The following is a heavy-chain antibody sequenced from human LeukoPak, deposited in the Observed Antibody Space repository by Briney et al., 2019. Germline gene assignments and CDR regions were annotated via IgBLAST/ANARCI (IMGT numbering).Heavy chain of an antibody. CDR3: AREARGGDTAMVTSPFDY. CDR1: GYTFTSYD. D-gene: IGHD5-18*01. V-gene: IGHV1-2*04. J-gene: IGHJ4*02. CDR2: INPNSGGT. Sequence: ASVKVSCKASGYTFTSYDINWVRQATGQGLEWMGWINPNSGGTNYAQKFQGWVTMTRDTSISTAYMELSRLRSDDTAVYYCAREARGGDTAMVTSPFDYWGQGTLVTVSS.